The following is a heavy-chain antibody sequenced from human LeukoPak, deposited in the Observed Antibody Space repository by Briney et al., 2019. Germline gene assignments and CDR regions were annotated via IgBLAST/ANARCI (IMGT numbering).Heavy chain of an antibody. Sequence: NPSETLSPTCTVSGGSISSYCSNWIRQPPGKGLEWIGYIYYSGSSGSTNYNPSLRSRVTTSADTSKNQFSLKMTSVTAADTAVYYCAGGGDGYQTRFDYWRQRTLLTVSS. D-gene: IGHD5-24*01. CDR3: AGGGDGYQTRFDY. CDR1: GGSISSYC. J-gene: IGHJ4*02. V-gene: IGHV4-59*01. CDR2: IYYSGSSGST.